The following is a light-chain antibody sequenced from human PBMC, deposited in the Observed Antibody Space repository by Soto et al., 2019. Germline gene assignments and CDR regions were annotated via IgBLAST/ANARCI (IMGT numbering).Light chain of an antibody. V-gene: IGLV2-14*01. CDR2: AIS. J-gene: IGLJ2*01. CDR1: SSDVGLYDY. Sequence: QSALTQPASVSGSPGQSLTISCTGTSSDVGLYDYVSWYQQHPGKAPRLIIYAISDRPSGVSDRFSGSKSGNTASLTISGLQAQDEADYYCSPYATSTAFLFGGGTKLTVL. CDR3: SPYATSTAFL.